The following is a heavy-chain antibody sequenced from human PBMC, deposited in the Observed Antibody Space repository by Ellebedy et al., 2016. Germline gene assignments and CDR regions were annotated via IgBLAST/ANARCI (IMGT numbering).Heavy chain of an antibody. CDR3: ARGLFDHRMAFDI. CDR1: GASFRGYY. Sequence: SETLSLTCAVYGASFRGYYWSWIRQPPGEGLEWIGEINHSGSFNYNPYLKSRVTISVDTSKNQFPVNLSSVTAADTAVYYCARGLFDHRMAFDIWGQGTMVTVSS. D-gene: IGHD2-21*01. V-gene: IGHV4-34*01. J-gene: IGHJ3*02. CDR2: INHSGSF.